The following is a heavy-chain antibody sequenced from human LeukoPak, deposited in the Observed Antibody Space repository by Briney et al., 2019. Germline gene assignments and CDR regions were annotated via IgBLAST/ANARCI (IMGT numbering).Heavy chain of an antibody. Sequence: SETLSLTCTVSGGSLSRYYWSWIRQPAGKGLEWIGRIYTSGSTNYNPSLKSRVTMSVDTSKNQFSLKLSSVTAADTAVYYCARQARGSGSYLFDYWGQGTLVTVSS. D-gene: IGHD3-10*01. CDR3: ARQARGSGSYLFDY. CDR1: GGSLSRYY. V-gene: IGHV4-4*07. J-gene: IGHJ4*02. CDR2: IYTSGST.